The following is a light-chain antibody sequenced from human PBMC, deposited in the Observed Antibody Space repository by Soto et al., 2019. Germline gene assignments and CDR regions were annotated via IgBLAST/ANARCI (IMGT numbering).Light chain of an antibody. Sequence: QSALTQPASLSGSPGQSITISCTGTSSDIGAYDYVSWFQQHPGKAPKLMISEVNNRPSGVSNRFSGSKSGNTASLTISGLQAEDEADYYCSSYTTSSTYVFGTGTKLTVL. V-gene: IGLV2-14*01. CDR1: SSDIGAYDY. J-gene: IGLJ1*01. CDR2: EVN. CDR3: SSYTTSSTYV.